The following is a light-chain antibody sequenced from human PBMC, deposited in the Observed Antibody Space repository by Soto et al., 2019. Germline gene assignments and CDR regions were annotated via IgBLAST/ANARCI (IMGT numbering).Light chain of an antibody. J-gene: IGLJ1*01. CDR1: SSDVGGYNY. CDR2: EVS. CDR3: SSYTSSSTQV. Sequence: QSALTQPASVSRSPGQSITISCTGTSSDVGGYNYVSWYQQHPGKVPKLLIYEVSNRPSGVPNRFSGSKSGNTASLTISGLQAEDEADYYCSSYTSSSTQVFGTGTKLTVL. V-gene: IGLV2-14*01.